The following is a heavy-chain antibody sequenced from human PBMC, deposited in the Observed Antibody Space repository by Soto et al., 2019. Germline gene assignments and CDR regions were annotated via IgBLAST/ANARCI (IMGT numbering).Heavy chain of an antibody. CDR1: GYTLTELS. CDR2: FDPEDGET. V-gene: IGHV1-24*01. CDR3: ATSPIPSYSNSYSYMYV. J-gene: IGHJ6*03. D-gene: IGHD4-4*01. Sequence: ASVKVSCKVSGYTLTELSMHWVRQAPGKGLEWMGGFDPEDGETIYAQKFQGRVTMTEDTSTDTAYMELSSLRSEDTAVYYCATSPIPSYSNSYSYMYVWGKGTTVTVSS.